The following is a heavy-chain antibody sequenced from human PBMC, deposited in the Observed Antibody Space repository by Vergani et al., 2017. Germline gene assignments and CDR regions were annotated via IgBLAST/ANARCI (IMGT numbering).Heavy chain of an antibody. D-gene: IGHD4-17*01. Sequence: QITLKESGPTLVKPTQTLTLTCTFSGFSLSTSGVGVGWIRQPPGKALEWLSLIYWNDDKRYSPSLKSRLTITKDTSKNQVVLTMTNMDPVDTATYYCAHRAAGGAPLDYWGQGTLVTVSS. CDR2: IYWNDDK. J-gene: IGHJ4*02. V-gene: IGHV2-5*01. CDR3: AHRAAGGAPLDY. CDR1: GFSLSTSGVG.